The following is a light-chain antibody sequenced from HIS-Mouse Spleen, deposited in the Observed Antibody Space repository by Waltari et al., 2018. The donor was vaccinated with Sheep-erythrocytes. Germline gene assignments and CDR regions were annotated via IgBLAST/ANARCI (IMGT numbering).Light chain of an antibody. Sequence: QSALTQPASVSGSPGQSITISCTGTSSDVGSYNLVSWYQQHPGKAPKLMIDEGSKRPSGVSNRVCGSKSGNTASLTISGLRAEDEADYYCCSYAGSSTYVFGTGTKVTVL. CDR2: EGS. CDR3: CSYAGSSTYV. J-gene: IGLJ1*01. CDR1: SSDVGSYNL. V-gene: IGLV2-23*01.